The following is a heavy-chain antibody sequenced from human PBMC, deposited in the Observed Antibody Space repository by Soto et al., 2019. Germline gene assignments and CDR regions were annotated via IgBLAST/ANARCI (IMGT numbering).Heavy chain of an antibody. J-gene: IGHJ4*02. Sequence: QVQLVQSGTEVKKPGASVKVSCKASGYTFGKYGISWVRQAPGQGLEWVGWISVYHGNTVHAQKFRGRVNMTTDTSTSTAYMEVERLKSDDAAICYCGKDCSGASCGFDIWGQGTLVTVSS. CDR1: GYTFGKYG. V-gene: IGHV1-18*01. CDR3: GKDCSGASCGFDI. D-gene: IGHD2-15*01. CDR2: ISVYHGNT.